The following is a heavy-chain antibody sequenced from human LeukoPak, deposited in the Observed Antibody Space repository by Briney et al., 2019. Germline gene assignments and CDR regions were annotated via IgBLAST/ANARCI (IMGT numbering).Heavy chain of an antibody. CDR1: GFTFSSYA. J-gene: IGHJ4*02. D-gene: IGHD2-15*01. CDR2: ISGSGGST. Sequence: GGSLGLSCAASGFTFSSYAMSWVRQAPGKGLEWVSAISGSGGSTYYADSVKGRFTISRDNSKNTLYLQMNSLRAEDTAVYYCAKDLIELSGPPSFDYWGQGTLVTVSS. CDR3: AKDLIELSGPPSFDY. V-gene: IGHV3-23*01.